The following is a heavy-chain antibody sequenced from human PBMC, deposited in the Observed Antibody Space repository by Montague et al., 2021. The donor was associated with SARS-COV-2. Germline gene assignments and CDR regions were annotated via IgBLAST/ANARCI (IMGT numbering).Heavy chain of an antibody. CDR3: ARGAPTISVILVVMTGAGWYFDL. D-gene: IGHD3-22*01. Sequence: SGTLSLTCAVYGGSFSDYSWTWIHQPPGKGLEWIGEINHSGIAKYNPTLKSRVTISVDVSKNQFSLKLSAVTAADTAVYYCARGAPTISVILVVMTGAGWYFDLWGRGTLVTVSS. CDR1: GGSFSDYS. V-gene: IGHV4-34*01. J-gene: IGHJ2*01. CDR2: INHSGIA.